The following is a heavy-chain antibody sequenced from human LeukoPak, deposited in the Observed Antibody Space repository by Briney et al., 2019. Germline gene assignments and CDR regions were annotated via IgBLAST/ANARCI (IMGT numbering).Heavy chain of an antibody. CDR2: IRSSGSTI. D-gene: IGHD3-10*01. Sequence: PGGSLRLSWAASGFTFSSYEMNWVRQAPGKGLEWVSYIRSSGSTIYYADSVKGRFTISRANAKNSLYLQMNSLRGEDTALYSCARIFFGITMVRGARKRENWFDPWGQGTLVTVSS. CDR1: GFTFSSYE. J-gene: IGHJ5*02. V-gene: IGHV3-48*03. CDR3: ARIFFGITMVRGARKRENWFDP.